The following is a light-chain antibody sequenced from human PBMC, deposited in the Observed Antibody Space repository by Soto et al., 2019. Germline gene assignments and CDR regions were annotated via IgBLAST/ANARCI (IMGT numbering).Light chain of an antibody. CDR3: QQYGNSPRVA. CDR2: GAS. CDR1: QSISSNY. V-gene: IGKV3-20*01. J-gene: IGKJ1*01. Sequence: EIVWTQSPGTLSLSPGERATLSCRASQSISSNYLAWYQQKPGQAPRLLIYGASSRATGIPDRFSGSGSGTDFTLTISRLEPEDFAVYYCQQYGNSPRVAFGQGTKVEIK.